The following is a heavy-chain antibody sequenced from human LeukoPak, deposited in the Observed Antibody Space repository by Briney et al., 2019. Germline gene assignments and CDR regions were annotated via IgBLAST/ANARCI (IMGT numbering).Heavy chain of an antibody. CDR3: ARAPDYYDSSGLVVRKYSQH. D-gene: IGHD3-22*01. V-gene: IGHV3-23*01. J-gene: IGHJ1*01. Sequence: GGSLRLSCVASGFTFSNYAMGWVRQAPGKGLEWVSAISGSGDTTYYPDSVKGRFTISRDNSKNTLYLQMNSLRAEDTAVYYCARAPDYYDSSGLVVRKYSQHWAQGPLVTVSP. CDR1: GFTFSNYA. CDR2: ISGSGDTT.